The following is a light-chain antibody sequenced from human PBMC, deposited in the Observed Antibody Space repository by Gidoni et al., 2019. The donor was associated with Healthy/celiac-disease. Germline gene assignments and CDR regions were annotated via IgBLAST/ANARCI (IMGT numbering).Light chain of an antibody. V-gene: IGLV1-40*01. CDR2: GNS. CDR3: QSYDSSLSGSVV. Sequence: QSVLTQPPSVSGAPGQRVTISCTGSSSNTGAGYDVHWYQQLPGTAPKPLLYGNSNRPSGVPDRFSGSKSGTSASLAITGLQAEYEADYYCQSYDSSLSGSVVFGGGTKLTVL. J-gene: IGLJ2*01. CDR1: SSNTGAGYD.